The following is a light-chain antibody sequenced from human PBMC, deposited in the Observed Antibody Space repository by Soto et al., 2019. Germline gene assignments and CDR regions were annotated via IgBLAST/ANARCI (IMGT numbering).Light chain of an antibody. CDR1: QGISSW. CDR3: QQLFMYPPT. J-gene: IGKJ3*01. V-gene: IGKV1-5*01. Sequence: GARVTITCRASQGISSWLAWYQQKPGKAPKLLIYDASSLESGVPSRFSGSGSGKEFTLTVSSLQPEDFATYYCQQLFMYPPTFGPGTKVDIK. CDR2: DAS.